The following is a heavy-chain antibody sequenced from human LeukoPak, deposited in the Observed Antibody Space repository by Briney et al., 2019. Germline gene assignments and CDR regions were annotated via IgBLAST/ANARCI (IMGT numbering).Heavy chain of an antibody. J-gene: IGHJ2*01. CDR3: ARERRYGPNYWYFDL. Sequence: ASVKVSCKASVYTFTGYYMHWGRQAPGQGLEWMGRINPNSGGTNYAQKFQGRVTMTRDTSISTAYMELSRLRSDDTAVYYCARERRYGPNYWYFDLWGRGTLVTVSS. D-gene: IGHD5-18*01. V-gene: IGHV1-2*06. CDR1: VYTFTGYY. CDR2: INPNSGGT.